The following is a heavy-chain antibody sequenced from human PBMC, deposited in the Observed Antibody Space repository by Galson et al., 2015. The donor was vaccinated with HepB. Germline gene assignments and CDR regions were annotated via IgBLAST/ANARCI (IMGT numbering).Heavy chain of an antibody. Sequence: SVKVSCKASGYTFTNYAIHWVRQAPGQRLEWMGWINTGNGNTKYSQKFQGRVTITRDTSASTAYMELSSLRSEDTAVYYCARDRRVCSGGSCVNWFDPWGQGTLVTVSS. CDR1: GYTFTNYA. CDR3: ARDRRVCSGGSCVNWFDP. J-gene: IGHJ5*02. D-gene: IGHD2-15*01. CDR2: INTGNGNT. V-gene: IGHV1-3*04.